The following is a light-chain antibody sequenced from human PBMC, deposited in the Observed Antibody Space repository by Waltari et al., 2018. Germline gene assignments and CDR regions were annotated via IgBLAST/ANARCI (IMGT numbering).Light chain of an antibody. CDR3: QSYDTSLRSSV. CDR1: SSNIGAAYD. CDR2: RNT. J-gene: IGLJ2*01. Sequence: QSVLTQPPSVSGAPGQRVTISCTGSSSNIGAAYDVHWYQQIPGTAPKLLIYRNTNRPSGVPDRFSGSKSGTSASLAITGRQAEDEADYYCQSYDTSLRSSVFGGGTKLTVL. V-gene: IGLV1-40*01.